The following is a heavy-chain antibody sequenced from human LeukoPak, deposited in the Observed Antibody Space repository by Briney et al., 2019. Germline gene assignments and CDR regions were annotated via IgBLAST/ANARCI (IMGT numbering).Heavy chain of an antibody. CDR3: AKDLWGQPTRGFDY. V-gene: IGHV3-20*04. CDR2: INWNGGST. D-gene: IGHD3-16*01. Sequence: SGGSLRLACAASGFTFDDYRMSWVPHAPGKGLEWVSGINWNGGSTVYADSVKGRFTISRDHTKNSLYVKMNSLRAEDTALYYCAKDLWGQPTRGFDYWGQGNLVTVSS. CDR1: GFTFDDYR. J-gene: IGHJ4*02.